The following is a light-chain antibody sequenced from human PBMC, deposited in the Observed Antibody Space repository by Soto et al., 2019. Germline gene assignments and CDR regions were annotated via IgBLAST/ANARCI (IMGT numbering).Light chain of an antibody. Sequence: DIQMPQSPSTLSASVGDRATITCRASPSINTWLAWYPQKAGKAPMLLIYKASTLESGVPPRVSCSASGTEFTLTISSLQPYDSAADHCQQYNSCPLTVGGGTKVEI. CDR3: QQYNSCPLT. CDR1: PSINTW. J-gene: IGKJ4*01. CDR2: KAS. V-gene: IGKV1-5*03.